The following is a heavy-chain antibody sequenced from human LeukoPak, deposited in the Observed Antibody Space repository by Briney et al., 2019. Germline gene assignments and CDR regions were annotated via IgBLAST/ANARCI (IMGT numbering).Heavy chain of an antibody. CDR2: VYYSGST. V-gene: IGHV4-59*01. D-gene: IGHD5-24*01. Sequence: SETLSLTCTVSGDSISDYYWSWIRQPLGKGLEWIGEVYYSGSTHYNPFLKSRVTISIDTSKNEFSLRLTSVTAADTDVYYCARELDGNGGWFDPWGQGTLVTVSS. CDR3: ARELDGNGGWFDP. J-gene: IGHJ5*02. CDR1: GDSISDYY.